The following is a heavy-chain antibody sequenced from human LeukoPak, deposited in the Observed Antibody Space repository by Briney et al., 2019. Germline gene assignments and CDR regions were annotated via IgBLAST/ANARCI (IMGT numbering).Heavy chain of an antibody. J-gene: IGHJ4*02. CDR1: GFTFSSYG. CDR2: IWYDGSNK. Sequence: GGSLRLSCAASGFTFSSYGMHWVRQAPGKGLEWVAVIWYDGSNKYYADSVKGRFTISRDNSKNTLYLQTNSLRAEDTAVYYCARDYSPNGFDYWGQGTLVTVSS. D-gene: IGHD4-11*01. CDR3: ARDYSPNGFDY. V-gene: IGHV3-33*01.